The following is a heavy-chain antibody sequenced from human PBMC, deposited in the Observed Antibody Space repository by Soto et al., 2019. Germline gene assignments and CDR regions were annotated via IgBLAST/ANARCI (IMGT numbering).Heavy chain of an antibody. CDR1: GYPVTAYY. Sequence: QLHLVQSGAVVKKPGASVTVSCSASGYPVTAYYMHWVRQAPGRGLGWMGGINPATGAAKYTQTFQGRVTMTRDTSTSTVFMDLSGLTSEDTDNFYFAGGGGVGVAGSAAFDMWGQATSVTVSS. J-gene: IGHJ3*02. D-gene: IGHD3-3*01. CDR2: INPATGAA. CDR3: AGGGGVGVAGSAAFDM. V-gene: IGHV1-2*02.